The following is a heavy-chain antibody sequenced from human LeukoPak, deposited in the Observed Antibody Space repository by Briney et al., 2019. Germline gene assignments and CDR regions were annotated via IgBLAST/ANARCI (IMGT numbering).Heavy chain of an antibody. D-gene: IGHD4-17*01. CDR1: GGSFSGYY. CDR3: ARGSTVTTMPGINDY. J-gene: IGHJ4*02. V-gene: IGHV4-34*01. Sequence: PSETLSLTCAVYGGSFSGYYWSWLRQPPGKGLEWIGEINHSGSTNYNPSLKSRVTISVDTSKNQFSLKLSSVTAADTAVYYCARGSTVTTMPGINDYWGQGTLVTVSS. CDR2: INHSGST.